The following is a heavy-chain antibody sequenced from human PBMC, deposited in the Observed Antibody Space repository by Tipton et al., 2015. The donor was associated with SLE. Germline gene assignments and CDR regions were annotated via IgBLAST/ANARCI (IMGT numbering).Heavy chain of an antibody. CDR1: GFSFTYYA. Sequence: SLRLSCAASGFSFTYYAMTWVRQAPGKGLEWVSTLSGSGDRTYYADSVRGRFTIARDNSKNTLYLQMNSLRVEDAAVYFCARDGYCGAGSCGGGINVWVQGTTVSVSS. J-gene: IGHJ6*02. CDR3: ARDGYCGAGSCGGGINV. V-gene: IGHV3-23*01. CDR2: LSGSGDRT. D-gene: IGHD2-15*01.